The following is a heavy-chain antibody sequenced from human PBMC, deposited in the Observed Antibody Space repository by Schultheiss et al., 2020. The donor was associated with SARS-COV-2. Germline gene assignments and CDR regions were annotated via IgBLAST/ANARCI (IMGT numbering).Heavy chain of an antibody. J-gene: IGHJ5*02. V-gene: IGHV3-23*01. CDR3: ARERGRYSWFDP. CDR1: GFTFSSYA. CDR2: ISGSGSSK. D-gene: IGHD1-26*01. Sequence: GGSLRLSCAASGFTFSSYAMGWVRQAPGKGLEWVSGISGSGSSKYNADSVKGRFTISRDNSKNTLFLQMNSLRVEDTAVYYCARERGRYSWFDPWGQGTLVTVSS.